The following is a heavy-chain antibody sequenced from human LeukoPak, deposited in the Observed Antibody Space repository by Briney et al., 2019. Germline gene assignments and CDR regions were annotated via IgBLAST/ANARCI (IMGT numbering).Heavy chain of an antibody. J-gene: IGHJ4*02. Sequence: GGSLRLSCAVSGFTVSTNYMTWVRQAPGKGLEWVSVVYAGGSTYYADSVTGRFTISRDNSKNTLYLQMSSLRPEDTAVYYCARGSGNSPLYYFDHWGQGTLVTVSS. CDR3: ARGSGNSPLYYFDH. D-gene: IGHD3-10*01. CDR1: GFTVSTNY. V-gene: IGHV3-66*01. CDR2: VYAGGST.